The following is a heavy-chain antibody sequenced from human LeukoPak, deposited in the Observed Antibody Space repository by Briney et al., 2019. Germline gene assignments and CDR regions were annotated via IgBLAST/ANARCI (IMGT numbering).Heavy chain of an antibody. CDR1: GGSISSGSYY. CDR3: ARARHPPGRWLQLPYFDY. CDR2: IYTSGSN. V-gene: IGHV4-61*02. J-gene: IGHJ4*02. D-gene: IGHD5-24*01. Sequence: SETLSLTCTVSGGSISSGSYYWSWIRQPAGKGLEWIGRIYTSGSNNYNPSLKSRVTISVDTSKNQFSLKLSSVTAADTAVYYCARARHPPGRWLQLPYFDYWGQGTLVTVSS.